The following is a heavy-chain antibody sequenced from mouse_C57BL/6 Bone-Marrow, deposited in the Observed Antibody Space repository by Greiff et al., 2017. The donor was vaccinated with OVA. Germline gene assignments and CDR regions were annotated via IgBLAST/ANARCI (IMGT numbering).Heavy chain of an antibody. CDR2: INYDGSST. J-gene: IGHJ3*01. CDR1: GFTFSDYY. V-gene: IGHV5-16*01. Sequence: DVKLVESEGGLVQPGSSMKLSCTASGFTFSDYYMAWVRQVPEKGLEWVATINYDGSSTYYLDSLKSRFIISRDHAKNILYLQRSRLKYEETDTFYSARDDSSYGFAYWGQGTLVTVSA. D-gene: IGHD1-1*01. CDR3: ARDDSSYGFAY.